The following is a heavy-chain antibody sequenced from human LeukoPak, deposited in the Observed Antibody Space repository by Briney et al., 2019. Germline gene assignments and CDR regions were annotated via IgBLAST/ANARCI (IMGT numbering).Heavy chain of an antibody. J-gene: IGHJ4*02. CDR2: ISSSGTTI. V-gene: IGHV3-48*03. CDR3: ARRAFPDF. Sequence: GGSLRLSCAVSGFTFSNYEFNWVRQAPGKGLEWISYISSSGTTIYYADSVKGRFTISRDTAKSSLYLLMNSLRAEDTAVYYCARRAFPDFWGQGTLVTVSS. CDR1: GFTFSNYE.